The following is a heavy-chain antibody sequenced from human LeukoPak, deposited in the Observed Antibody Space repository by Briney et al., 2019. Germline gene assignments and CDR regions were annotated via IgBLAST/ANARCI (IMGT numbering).Heavy chain of an antibody. CDR1: DFSVNTNY. J-gene: IGHJ3*01. CDR2: IGGTSSSL. D-gene: IGHD4-17*01. Sequence: GGSLRLSCAASDFSVNTNYMNWVRQAPGKGLEWVSSIGGTSSSLYYAESVKGRFTISRDNARNSLYLQMNSLRAEDTAVYYCAKEAGQDYGALDAFDVWGQGTMVTVSS. V-gene: IGHV3-21*01. CDR3: AKEAGQDYGALDAFDV.